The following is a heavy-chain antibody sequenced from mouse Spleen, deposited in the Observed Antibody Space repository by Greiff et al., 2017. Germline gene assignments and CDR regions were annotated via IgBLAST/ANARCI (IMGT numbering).Heavy chain of an antibody. CDR1: GYSFTGYY. V-gene: IGHV1-42*01. CDR2: INPSTGGT. Sequence: VQLKQSGPELVKPGASVKISCKASGYSFTGYYMNWVKQSPEKSLEWIGEINPSTGGTTYNQKFKAKATLTVDKSSSTAYMQLKSLTSEDSAVYYCASYYDYDGFDYWGQGTTLTVSS. J-gene: IGHJ2*01. CDR3: ASYYDYDGFDY. D-gene: IGHD2-4*01.